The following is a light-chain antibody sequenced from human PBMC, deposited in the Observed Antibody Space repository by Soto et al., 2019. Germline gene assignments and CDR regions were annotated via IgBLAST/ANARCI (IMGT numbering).Light chain of an antibody. CDR1: SSDVGRYNY. V-gene: IGLV2-14*01. J-gene: IGLJ1*01. CDR2: DVS. CDR3: SSYTTSSTPRYV. Sequence: QSALTQPASVSGSPGQSITISCTGTSSDVGRYNYVSWYQQHPGKAPKLMIYDVSNRPSGVTNRFSGSKSGNTASLTISGLQAADDADYYCSSYTTSSTPRYVFGTGTKLTVL.